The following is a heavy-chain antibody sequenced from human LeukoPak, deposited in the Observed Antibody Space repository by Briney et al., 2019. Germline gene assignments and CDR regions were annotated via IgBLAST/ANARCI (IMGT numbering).Heavy chain of an antibody. J-gene: IGHJ4*02. Sequence: GGSLRLSCAASGFTVSSNYMSWVRQAPGKGLEWVSVIYSGGSTYYADSVKGRFTISRDNSKNTLYLQMNSLRAEDTAVYYCARYSSGWYALDYWGQGTLVTVSS. CDR3: ARYSSGWYALDY. D-gene: IGHD6-19*01. CDR2: IYSGGST. CDR1: GFTVSSNY. V-gene: IGHV3-66*01.